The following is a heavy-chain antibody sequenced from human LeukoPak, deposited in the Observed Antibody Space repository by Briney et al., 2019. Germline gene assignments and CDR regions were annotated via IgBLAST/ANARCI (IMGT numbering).Heavy chain of an antibody. CDR1: GGTFSSYA. Sequence: ASVKVSCKASGGTFSSYAISWVRQAPGQGLEWMGRIIPILGIANYAQKFQGRVTITADKSTSTAYMELSSLRAEDTAVYYCAKGKAARGFYYMDAWGKGTTVTVSS. J-gene: IGHJ6*03. D-gene: IGHD6-6*01. V-gene: IGHV1-69*04. CDR2: IIPILGIA. CDR3: AKGKAARGFYYMDA.